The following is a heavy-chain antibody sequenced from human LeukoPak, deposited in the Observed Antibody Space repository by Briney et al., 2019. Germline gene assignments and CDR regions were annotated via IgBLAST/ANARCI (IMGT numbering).Heavy chain of an antibody. J-gene: IGHJ4*02. D-gene: IGHD6-19*01. CDR1: GFIFSNYG. CDR3: AKDAESGWSYFDY. V-gene: IGHV3-30*02. CDR2: IRYDGSNE. Sequence: GGSLRLSCAASGFIFSNYGIHWVRQAPGKGLEWVAFIRYDGSNEYYADSVKGRFTISRDNSKNTLYLQMNSLRAEDTAVYYCAKDAESGWSYFDYWGQGNLVTVSS.